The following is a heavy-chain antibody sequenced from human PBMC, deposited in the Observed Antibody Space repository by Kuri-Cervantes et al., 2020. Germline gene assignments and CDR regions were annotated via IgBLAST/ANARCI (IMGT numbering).Heavy chain of an antibody. D-gene: IGHD5-18*01. CDR1: GGSISSYY. CDR2: IYYSGST. CDR3: ARGVGYSYGSRSGWFDP. J-gene: IGHJ5*02. Sequence: GSLRLSCTVSGGSISSYYWSWIRQPPGKGLEWIGYIYYSGSTNYNPSLKSRVTISVDTSKNQFSLKLSSVTAADTAVYYCARGVGYSYGSRSGWFDPWGQGTLVTVSS. V-gene: IGHV4-59*12.